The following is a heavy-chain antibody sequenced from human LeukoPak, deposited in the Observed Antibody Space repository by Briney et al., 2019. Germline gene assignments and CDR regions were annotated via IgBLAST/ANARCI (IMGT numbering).Heavy chain of an antibody. CDR3: ARDASYYDFWSGYPRPYGMDV. D-gene: IGHD3-3*01. J-gene: IGHJ6*02. CDR1: GGSISSYY. CDR2: IYYSGST. V-gene: IGHV4-59*01. Sequence: KPSETLSLTCTVPGGSISSYYWSWIRQPPGKGLEWIGYIYYSGSTNYNPSLKSRVTISVDTSKNQFSLKLSSVTAADTAVYYCARDASYYDFWSGYPRPYGMDVWGQGTTVTVSS.